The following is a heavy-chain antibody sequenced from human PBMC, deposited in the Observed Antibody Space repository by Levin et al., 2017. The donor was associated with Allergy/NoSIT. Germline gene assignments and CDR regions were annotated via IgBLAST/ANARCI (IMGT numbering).Heavy chain of an antibody. CDR1: GFTFSDYY. CDR3: ARGTAAAGTDY. Sequence: GESLKISCAASGFTFSDYYMSWIRQAPGKGLEWVSYISSSGSTIYYADSVKGRFTISRDNAKNSLYLQMNSLRAEDTAVYYCARGTAAAGTDYWGQGTLVTVSS. CDR2: ISSSGSTI. J-gene: IGHJ4*02. D-gene: IGHD6-13*01. V-gene: IGHV3-11*01.